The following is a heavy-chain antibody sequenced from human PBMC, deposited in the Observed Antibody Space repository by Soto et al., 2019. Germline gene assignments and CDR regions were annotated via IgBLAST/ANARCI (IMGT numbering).Heavy chain of an antibody. D-gene: IGHD6-19*01. CDR1: GFSLTTSGVG. V-gene: IGHV2-5*02. CDR3: AYRPSFTSGWYGWFDP. Sequence: QITLKESGPTVVKPTQTLTLTCTFSGFSLTTSGVGVGWFRQPPGKALEWLALIYWDDDKRYNPSLRSRLTITKDTSKNQVVLTMTNMDPVDTATYHCAYRPSFTSGWYGWFDPWGQGTLVTVSS. CDR2: IYWDDDK. J-gene: IGHJ5*02.